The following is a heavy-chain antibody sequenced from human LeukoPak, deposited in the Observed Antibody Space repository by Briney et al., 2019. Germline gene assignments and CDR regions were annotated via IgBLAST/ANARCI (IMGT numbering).Heavy chain of an antibody. CDR2: IYTSEST. D-gene: IGHD1-26*01. Sequence: TSSETLSLTCTVSGGSISSYYWSWIRQPAGKGLEWIGRIYTSESTNYNPSLKSRVTMSVDTSKNQFSLKLSSVTAADTAVYYCAREEGWELANWFDPWGQGTLVTVSS. CDR3: AREEGWELANWFDP. J-gene: IGHJ5*02. V-gene: IGHV4-4*07. CDR1: GGSISSYY.